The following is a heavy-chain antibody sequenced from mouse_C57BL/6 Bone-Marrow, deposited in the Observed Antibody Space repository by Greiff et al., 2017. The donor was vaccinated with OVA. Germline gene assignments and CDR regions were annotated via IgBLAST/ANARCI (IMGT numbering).Heavy chain of an antibody. CDR3: TGGGYCSAY. CDR2: IDPETGGT. D-gene: IGHD2-3*01. J-gene: IGHJ2*01. V-gene: IGHV1-15*01. CDR1: GYTFTDYE. Sequence: VQLQQSGAELVRPGASVTLSCKASGYTFTDYEMHWVKQTPVNGLEWIGDIDPETGGTAYNQKFKGKAILTADKSSSTAYMELRSLTSEDSAVYYCTGGGYCSAYWGQGTTLTVSS.